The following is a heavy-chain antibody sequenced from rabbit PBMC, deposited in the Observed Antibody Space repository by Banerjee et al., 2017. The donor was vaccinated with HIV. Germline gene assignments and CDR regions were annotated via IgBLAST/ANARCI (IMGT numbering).Heavy chain of an antibody. CDR2: IGAGSSDSS. CDR3: ARDLTGVTGWNFNL. Sequence: QEQLEESGGDLVKPEGSLTLTCTASGFSFSTYYAMCWVRQAPGKGLEWIACIGAGSSDSSYYANWAKGRFTISKTSSTTVTLQMTSLTAADTATYFCARDLTGVTGWNFNLWGPGTLVTVS. CDR1: GFSFSTYYA. J-gene: IGHJ4*01. V-gene: IGHV1S45*01. D-gene: IGHD7-1*01.